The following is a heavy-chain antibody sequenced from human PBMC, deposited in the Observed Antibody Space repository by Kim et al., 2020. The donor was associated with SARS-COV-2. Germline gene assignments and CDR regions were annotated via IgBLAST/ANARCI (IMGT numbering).Heavy chain of an antibody. Sequence: GGSLRLSCAASGFTFSSYGMHWARQAPGKGLEWVAVIWYDGSNKYYADSVKGRFTISRDNSKNTLYLQMNSLRAEDTAVYYCARGPRFVGFLEWLPSLAGEHDYWGQGTLVTVSS. J-gene: IGHJ4*02. D-gene: IGHD3-3*01. V-gene: IGHV3-33*01. CDR3: ARGPRFVGFLEWLPSLAGEHDY. CDR2: IWYDGSNK. CDR1: GFTFSSYG.